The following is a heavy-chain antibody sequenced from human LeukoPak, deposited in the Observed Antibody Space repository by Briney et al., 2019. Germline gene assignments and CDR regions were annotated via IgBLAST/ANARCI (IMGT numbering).Heavy chain of an antibody. CDR3: ARSRRTDIVATIRYYYYYMDV. D-gene: IGHD5-12*01. Sequence: PSETLSLTCTDSGGSLSRYYWSCIREPAGKGLECIGRIYTSGSTNYIPSLKSRVTMSVDTSKNQSSLKLRSVAAADTAVYYCARSRRTDIVATIRYYYYYMDVCGKGTTVTVSS. V-gene: IGHV4-4*07. CDR2: IYTSGST. J-gene: IGHJ6*03. CDR1: GGSLSRYY.